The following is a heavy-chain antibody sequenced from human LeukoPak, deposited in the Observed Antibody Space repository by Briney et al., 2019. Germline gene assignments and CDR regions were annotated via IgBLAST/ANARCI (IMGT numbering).Heavy chain of an antibody. CDR1: GYTFTDYY. CDR2: VNPYSGGT. J-gene: IGHJ6*02. D-gene: IGHD3-10*01. V-gene: IGHV1-2*02. Sequence: ASVKVSCKASGYTFTDYYMHWVRQAPGQRLEWMGWVNPYSGGTDYAQKFQGRVTMTRDTSISTAYMEVSRLRPDYTAVYYCARPMVRGVIFDGMDVWGQGTTVTVSS. CDR3: ARPMVRGVIFDGMDV.